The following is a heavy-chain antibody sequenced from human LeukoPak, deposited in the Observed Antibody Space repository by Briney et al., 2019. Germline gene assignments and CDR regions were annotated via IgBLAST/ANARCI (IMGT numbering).Heavy chain of an antibody. CDR1: GGAFSSYA. V-gene: IGHV1-69*04. J-gene: IGHJ4*02. CDR3: ATGIYGSGSYYPFDY. CDR2: IIPILGIA. D-gene: IGHD3-10*01. Sequence: ASVKVSCKASGGAFSSYAISWVRQAPGQGLEWMGRIIPILGIANYAQKFQGRVTITADKSTSTAYMELSSLRSEDTAVYYCATGIYGSGSYYPFDYWGQGTLVTVSS.